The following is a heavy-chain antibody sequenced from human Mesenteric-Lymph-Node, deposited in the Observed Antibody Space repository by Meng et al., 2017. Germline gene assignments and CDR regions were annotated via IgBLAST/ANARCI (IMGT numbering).Heavy chain of an antibody. V-gene: IGHV3-23*05. CDR3: ATHISDSTTPYYYFSLDV. D-gene: IGHD1-1*01. CDR1: GFTFSNYA. J-gene: IGHJ6*02. CDR2: IYNSGGSI. Sequence: GESLKISCAASGFTFSNYAMNWVRQAPGKGLEWVSAIYNSGGSIHYTDSVKGRFTISRDNSRNTLYLQMNSLRAEDTAVYYCATHISDSTTPYYYFSLDVWGRGTTVTVSS.